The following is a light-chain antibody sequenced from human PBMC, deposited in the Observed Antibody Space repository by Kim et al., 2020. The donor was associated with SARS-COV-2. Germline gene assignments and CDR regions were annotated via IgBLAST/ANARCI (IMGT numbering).Light chain of an antibody. Sequence: LSPGERATLSCRASQTVSSSLAWYQQKPGQAPRLLIYDASNRATGIPARFSGSGSGTDFTLTVSSLEPEDFAVYYCQQRYKWPVTFGGGTKVDIK. J-gene: IGKJ4*01. CDR1: QTVSSS. CDR3: QQRYKWPVT. CDR2: DAS. V-gene: IGKV3-11*01.